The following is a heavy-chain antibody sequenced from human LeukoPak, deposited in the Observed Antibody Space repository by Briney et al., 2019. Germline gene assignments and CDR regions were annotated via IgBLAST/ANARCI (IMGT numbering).Heavy chain of an antibody. CDR2: INPNSGVT. D-gene: IGHD6-6*01. CDR3: ARDLGVTVRPFSLFY. V-gene: IGHV1-2*02. J-gene: IGHJ4*02. Sequence: ASVKVSCKASGYTFTAYYMHWVRQAPGQGPEWMGWINPNSGVTNYAQKFQGRVIMTSDASISTAYMEFSRLRSDDTAMYYCARDLGVTVRPFSLFYWGQGTLVTVSS. CDR1: GYTFTAYY.